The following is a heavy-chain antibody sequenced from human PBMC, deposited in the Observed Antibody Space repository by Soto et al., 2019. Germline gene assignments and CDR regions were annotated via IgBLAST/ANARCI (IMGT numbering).Heavy chain of an antibody. CDR2: ISYDGSNK. Sequence: QVQLVESGGGVVQPGRSLRLSCAASGFTFSSYAMHWVRQAPGKGLEWVAVISYDGSNKYYADSVKGRFTISRDNSKNTLYLQMNSLRAEDTAVYYCARGGGSGYFDYWGQGTLVTVSS. D-gene: IGHD3-16*01. J-gene: IGHJ4*02. V-gene: IGHV3-30-3*01. CDR1: GFTFSSYA. CDR3: ARGGGSGYFDY.